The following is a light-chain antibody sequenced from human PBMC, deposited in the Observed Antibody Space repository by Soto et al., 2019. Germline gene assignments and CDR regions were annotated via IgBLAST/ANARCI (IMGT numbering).Light chain of an antibody. CDR1: QGISNY. CDR3: QKYNSAPRVT. Sequence: DIQMTQSPSSLSASVGDRVNITCRASQGISNYLAWYQQKPGKVPKLLIYAASTLQSGVPSRFSGSGSGTDFTLTISSLQPEDVATYYCQKYNSAPRVTFGQGTRLEIK. J-gene: IGKJ5*01. V-gene: IGKV1-27*01. CDR2: AAS.